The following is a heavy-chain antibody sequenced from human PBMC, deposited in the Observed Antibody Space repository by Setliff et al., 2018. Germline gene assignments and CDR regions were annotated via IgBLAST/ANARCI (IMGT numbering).Heavy chain of an antibody. J-gene: IGHJ6*03. CDR3: ARVTGFLYMDV. D-gene: IGHD3-3*01. CDR1: GDSISGAKYY. V-gene: IGHV4-61*02. CDR2: IYTDGST. Sequence: SETLPLTCTVSGDSISGAKYYWSWIRQSAGKGLECIGRIYTDGSTKYNPSLNSRVALSIDTSKNQFSLRLSSVTAADTAVYFCARVTGFLYMDVWGKGTTVTVSS.